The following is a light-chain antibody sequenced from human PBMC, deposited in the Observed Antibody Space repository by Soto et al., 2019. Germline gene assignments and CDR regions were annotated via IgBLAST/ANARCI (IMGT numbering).Light chain of an antibody. CDR3: HVWDSSGDHRKNV. J-gene: IGLJ1*01. Sequence: SYELTQPPSVSVAPGQTASIACGGSNIGSTSVHWYQQNPGQAPVLAVYDNGARPSMIPERFSGSNSGNTATLTITRVEAGDEADYYCHVWDSSGDHRKNVFGSGTKLTVL. CDR1: NIGSTS. CDR2: DNG. V-gene: IGLV3-21*02.